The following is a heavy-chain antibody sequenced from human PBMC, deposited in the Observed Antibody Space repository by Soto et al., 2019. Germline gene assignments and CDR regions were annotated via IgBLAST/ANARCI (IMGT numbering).Heavy chain of an antibody. D-gene: IGHD3-16*01. CDR1: GGSISSYY. V-gene: IGHV4-59*01. J-gene: IGHJ4*02. Sequence: PSETLSLTCTVSGGSISSYYWSWIRQPLGKGLEWIGYIYYSGSTNYNPSLKSRVTISVDTSKNQFSLKLSSVTAADTAVYYCARGTPKGSYYFDYWGQGTLVTVSS. CDR2: IYYSGST. CDR3: ARGTPKGSYYFDY.